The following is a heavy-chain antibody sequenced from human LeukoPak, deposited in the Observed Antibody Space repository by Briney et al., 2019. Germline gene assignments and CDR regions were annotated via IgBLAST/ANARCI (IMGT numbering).Heavy chain of an antibody. CDR3: ARDFGSSWYTDFDY. D-gene: IGHD6-13*01. CDR1: GFTFSSYS. CDR2: ISSSSSYI. V-gene: IGHV3-21*01. Sequence: GGPLRLSCAASGFTFSSYSMNWVRQAPGKGLEWVSSISSSSSYIYYADSVKGRFTISRDNAKNSLYLQMNSLRAEDTAVYYCARDFGSSWYTDFDYWGQGTLVTVSS. J-gene: IGHJ4*02.